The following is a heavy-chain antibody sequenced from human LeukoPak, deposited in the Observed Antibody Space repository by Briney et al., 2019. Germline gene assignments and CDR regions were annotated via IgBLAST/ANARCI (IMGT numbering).Heavy chain of an antibody. CDR3: ASRPYYDILTGYYTTLTN. CDR2: INHSGST. J-gene: IGHJ4*02. Sequence: SETLSLTCAVYGGSFSGYYWSWIRQPPGKGLEWIGEINHSGSTNYNPSLKSRVTISVDTSKNQFSLKLSSVTAADTAVYYCASRPYYDILTGYYTTLTNWGQGTLVTVSS. D-gene: IGHD3-9*01. CDR1: GGSFSGYY. V-gene: IGHV4-34*01.